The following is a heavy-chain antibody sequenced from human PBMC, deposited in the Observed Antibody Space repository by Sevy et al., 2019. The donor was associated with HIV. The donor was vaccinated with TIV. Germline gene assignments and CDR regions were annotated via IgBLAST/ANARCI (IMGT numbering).Heavy chain of an antibody. D-gene: IGHD5-12*01. Sequence: GGSLRLSCAASGFTSSSYAMIWVRQAPGKGLDWVSVINSSGETTHYADSVKGRHTSSTDNSKKMGFLQMNNLRVEETAVYYCAKGGSPDHPHVAYDIWGQGTMVTVSS. J-gene: IGHJ3*02. CDR3: AKGGSPDHPHVAYDI. V-gene: IGHV3-23*01. CDR1: GFTSSSYA. CDR2: INSSGETT.